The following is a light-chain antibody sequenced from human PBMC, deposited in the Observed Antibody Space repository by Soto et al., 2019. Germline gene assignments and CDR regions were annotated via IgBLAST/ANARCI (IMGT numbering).Light chain of an antibody. V-gene: IGKV1-5*03. CDR2: KAS. CDR3: QHYNSYSEA. CDR1: QTISSW. Sequence: DIQMTQSPSTLSGSVGDRVTITCRASQTISSWLAWYQQKPGKAPKLLIYKASSLESGVPSRFSGSGSGTEFTLTISSLQPDDFATYYCQHYNSYSEAFGQGNKVDIK. J-gene: IGKJ1*01.